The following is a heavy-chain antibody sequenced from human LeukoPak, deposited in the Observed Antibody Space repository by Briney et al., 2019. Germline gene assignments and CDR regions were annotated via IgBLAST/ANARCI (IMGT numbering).Heavy chain of an antibody. D-gene: IGHD4-11*01. CDR1: GGTFSSYA. J-gene: IGHJ3*02. CDR2: IIPIFGTA. Sequence: SVKVSCKASGGTFSSYAISWVRQAPGQGLEWRGGIIPIFGTANYAQKFQGRVTITADESTSTAYMELSSLRSEDTAVYYCAREETTPDAFDIWGQGTMVTVSS. CDR3: AREETTPDAFDI. V-gene: IGHV1-69*13.